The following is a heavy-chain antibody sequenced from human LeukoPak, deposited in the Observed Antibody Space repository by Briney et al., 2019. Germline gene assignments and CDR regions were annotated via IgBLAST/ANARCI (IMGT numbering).Heavy chain of an antibody. V-gene: IGHV1-69*04. D-gene: IGHD6-19*01. J-gene: IGHJ3*02. CDR1: GGTFINHS. Sequence: SVKVSCKASGGTFINHSLSWVRQAPGQGLEWMGKIIPFLGIENYAQKFQGRVTITTDESTSTAYMELSSLRSEDTAVYYCARAVVAGAFDIWGQGTMVTVPS. CDR2: IIPFLGIE. CDR3: ARAVVAGAFDI.